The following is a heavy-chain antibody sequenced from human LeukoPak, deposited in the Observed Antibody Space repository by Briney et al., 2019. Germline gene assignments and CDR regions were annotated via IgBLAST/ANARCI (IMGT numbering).Heavy chain of an antibody. CDR1: GFTFSSYW. Sequence: GGSLRLSCAVSGFTFSSYWMSWVRQAPGKGLEWVANIKQDGSEKYYVDSVKGRFTISRDNAKNSLYLQMNSLRAEDTAVYYCARGLPYDSFDYWGQGILVTVSS. D-gene: IGHD3-16*01. CDR3: ARGLPYDSFDY. J-gene: IGHJ4*02. CDR2: IKQDGSEK. V-gene: IGHV3-7*01.